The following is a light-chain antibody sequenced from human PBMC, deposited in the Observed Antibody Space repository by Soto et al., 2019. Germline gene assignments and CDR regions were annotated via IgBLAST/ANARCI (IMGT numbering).Light chain of an antibody. CDR3: QQSYSTLFT. J-gene: IGKJ3*01. CDR1: QTVIRY. Sequence: IQMTQFPSSLSASVGDRVTITCRAGQTVIRYLNWYQQKPGRAPNLLNYAVSNLQSGVPSRFSGSGSGTEFTLTISDLQPEDFGTYCCQQSYSTLFTFGPGTKVEIK. V-gene: IGKV1-39*01. CDR2: AVS.